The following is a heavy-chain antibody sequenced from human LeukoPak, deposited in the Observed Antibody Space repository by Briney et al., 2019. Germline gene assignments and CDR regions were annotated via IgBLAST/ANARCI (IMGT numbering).Heavy chain of an antibody. D-gene: IGHD2-15*01. CDR3: ARDSSGGSSDYYGMDV. CDR2: IWYDGINK. CDR1: GFTFSSYG. Sequence: PGGSLRLSCAASGFTFSSYGMHWVRQAPGKGLEWVAVIWYDGINKYYADSVKGRFTIARDNSKNTLYLQMNSLRAEDTAVYYCARDSSGGSSDYYGMDVWGQGTTVTVSS. V-gene: IGHV3-33*01. J-gene: IGHJ6*02.